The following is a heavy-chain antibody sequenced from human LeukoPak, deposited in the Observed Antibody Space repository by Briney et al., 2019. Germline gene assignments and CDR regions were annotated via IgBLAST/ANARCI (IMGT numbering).Heavy chain of an antibody. Sequence: GGSLRLSCAASGFTFSSYSMMWVRQAPGKGLEWVSYISSSSTTIHYADSVKGRFTISRDNGKNSLYLQMNSLRAEDTAVYYCARDRLHYGEYEKTFDYWGQGTLVTVSS. J-gene: IGHJ4*02. CDR2: ISSSSTTI. D-gene: IGHD4-17*01. CDR3: ARDRLHYGEYEKTFDY. CDR1: GFTFSSYS. V-gene: IGHV3-48*01.